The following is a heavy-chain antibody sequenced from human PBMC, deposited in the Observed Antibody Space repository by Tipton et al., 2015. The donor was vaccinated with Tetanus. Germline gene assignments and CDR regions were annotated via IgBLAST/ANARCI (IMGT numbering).Heavy chain of an antibody. V-gene: IGHV3-30*03. D-gene: IGHD1-26*01. CDR1: GFRFSYSG. CDR3: VSWENTLNY. J-gene: IGHJ4*02. CDR2: IPFDGRNE. Sequence: SLRLSCAASGFRFSYSGMHWVRQAPGKGLEWVAVIPFDGRNERYADSVKGRFIISRDNSKNTLYLQVNSLRAEDTAVYYCVSWENTLNYWGQGTLVTVSS.